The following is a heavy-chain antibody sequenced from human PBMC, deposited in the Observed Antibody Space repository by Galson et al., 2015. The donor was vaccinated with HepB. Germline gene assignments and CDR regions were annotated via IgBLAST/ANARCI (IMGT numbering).Heavy chain of an antibody. CDR1: GGSISSSSYY. J-gene: IGHJ6*02. CDR3: ARGRDLLRDYYYGLDV. CDR2: LYFSGST. V-gene: IGHV4-39*01. Sequence: LSLTCTVSGGSISSSSYYWGWIRQPPGKGLEWIGSLYFSGSTYYNPSLKSRVTISGDTSENQFSLKLSSVTAADTAVYYCARGRDLLRDYYYGLDVWGQGTTVTVSS. D-gene: IGHD2-21*02.